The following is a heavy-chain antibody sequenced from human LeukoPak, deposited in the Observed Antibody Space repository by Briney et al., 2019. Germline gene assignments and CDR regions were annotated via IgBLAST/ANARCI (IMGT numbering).Heavy chain of an antibody. D-gene: IGHD5-24*01. CDR2: ISYSGST. V-gene: IGHV4-59*01. CDR3: ARYGMATIQFFDY. Sequence: SETLSLTCTVSGGSISAYYWSWIRQPPGKGLEWIGNISYSGSTKYNPSLKSRVTISVDTSKNQFSLKLSSVTAADTAVYYCARYGMATIQFFDYWGQGTLFTVSS. CDR1: GGSISAYY. J-gene: IGHJ4*02.